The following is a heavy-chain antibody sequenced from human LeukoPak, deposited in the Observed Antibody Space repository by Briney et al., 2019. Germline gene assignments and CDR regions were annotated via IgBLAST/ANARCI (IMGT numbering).Heavy chain of an antibody. V-gene: IGHV4-59*08. CDR2: IYYSGST. CDR1: VGSISSYY. Sequence: SDTLSLTCTVSVGSISSYYWSWIRQPPGKGLEWIGYIYYSGSTNYNPSLKSRVTISVDTSKNQFSLKLSSVTAADTAVYYCARLYSRDDSSGYYYPTLDYWGQGTLVTVSS. J-gene: IGHJ4*02. D-gene: IGHD3-22*01. CDR3: ARLYSRDDSSGYYYPTLDY.